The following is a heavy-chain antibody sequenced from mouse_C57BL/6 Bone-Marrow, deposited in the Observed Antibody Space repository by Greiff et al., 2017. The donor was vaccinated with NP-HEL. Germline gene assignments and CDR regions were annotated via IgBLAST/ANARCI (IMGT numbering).Heavy chain of an antibody. CDR3: ARELRLRGYYFDY. J-gene: IGHJ2*01. Sequence: QVQLQQSGTELVKPGASVKLSCKASGYTFTSYWMHWVKQRPGQGLEWIGNINPSNGGTNYNEKFKSKATLTVDKSSSTAYMQLSSLTSEDSAVYYCARELRLRGYYFDYWGQGTTLTVSS. V-gene: IGHV1-53*01. CDR1: GYTFTSYW. CDR2: INPSNGGT. D-gene: IGHD3-2*02.